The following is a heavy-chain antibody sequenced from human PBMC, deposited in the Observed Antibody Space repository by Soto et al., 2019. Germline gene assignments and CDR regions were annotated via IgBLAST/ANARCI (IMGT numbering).Heavy chain of an antibody. V-gene: IGHV3-53*01. CDR2: IYSGGST. D-gene: IGHD1-1*01. CDR3: ARATLGFPIPHGMDV. Sequence: PGGSLRLSCAASGFTVSSNYMSWVRQAPGKGLEWVSVIYSGGSTYYADSVKGRFTISRDNSKNTLYLQMNSLRAEDTAVYYCARATLGFPIPHGMDVWGQGTTVTVSS. CDR1: GFTVSSNY. J-gene: IGHJ6*02.